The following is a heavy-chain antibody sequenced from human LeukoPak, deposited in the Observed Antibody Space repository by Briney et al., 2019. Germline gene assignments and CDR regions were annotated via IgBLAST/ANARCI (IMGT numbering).Heavy chain of an antibody. CDR2: ISFDGTNK. J-gene: IGHJ4*02. Sequence: PGRSLRLSCAASGFTFSNYAMHWVRQAPGKGLEWVAVISFDGTNKYYANSVQGRFTISRDNSKNTLYLQMNSLRAEGTALYYCARDMYDNGWSSFDYWGQGTLVTVSS. V-gene: IGHV3-30-3*01. CDR1: GFTFSNYA. CDR3: ARDMYDNGWSSFDY. D-gene: IGHD3-10*01.